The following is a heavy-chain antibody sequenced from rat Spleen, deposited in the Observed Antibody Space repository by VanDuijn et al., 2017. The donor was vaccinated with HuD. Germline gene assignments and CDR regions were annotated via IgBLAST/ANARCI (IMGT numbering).Heavy chain of an antibody. CDR3: TRPDGYTYVMDA. J-gene: IGHJ4*01. Sequence: EVQLVESGGGLVQPGGSLKLSCAVSGFTYNDYAMAWVRQAPKKGLEWVTSISYEGSSTYYGDSVKGRFTISRDNAKSTLYLQMNSLRSEDTATYYCTRPDGYTYVMDAWGQGASVTVSS. CDR2: ISYEGSST. D-gene: IGHD1-4*01. CDR1: GFTYNDYA. V-gene: IGHV5-22*01.